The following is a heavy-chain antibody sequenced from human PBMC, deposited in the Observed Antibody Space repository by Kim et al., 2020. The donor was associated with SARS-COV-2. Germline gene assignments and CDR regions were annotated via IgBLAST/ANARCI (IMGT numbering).Heavy chain of an antibody. V-gene: IGHV4-34*01. CDR2: INHSGST. CDR3: ARWYSSGHHHKYYYYGMDV. D-gene: IGHD6-19*01. CDR1: GGSFSGYY. J-gene: IGHJ6*02. Sequence: SETLSLTCAVYGGSFSGYYWSWIRQPPGKGLEWIGEINHSGSTNYNPSLKSRVTISVDTSKNQFSLKLSSVTAADTAVYYCARWYSSGHHHKYYYYGMDVWGQGTTVTVSS.